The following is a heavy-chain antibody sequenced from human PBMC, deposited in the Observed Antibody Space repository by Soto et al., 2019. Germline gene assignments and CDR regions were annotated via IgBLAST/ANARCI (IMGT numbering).Heavy chain of an antibody. J-gene: IGHJ3*02. CDR1: GGSISSSSYY. V-gene: IGHV4-39*01. Sequence: SETLSLTCTVSGGSISSSSYYWGWIRQPPGKGLEWIGSIYYSGSTYYNPSLKSRVTISVDTSKNQFSLKLSSVTAADTAVFYCARRFSGALRAFDIWGQGTMVTVSS. D-gene: IGHD7-27*01. CDR3: ARRFSGALRAFDI. CDR2: IYYSGST.